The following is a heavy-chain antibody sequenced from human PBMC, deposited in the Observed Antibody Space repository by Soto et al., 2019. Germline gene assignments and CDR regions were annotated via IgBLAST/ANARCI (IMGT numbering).Heavy chain of an antibody. Sequence: SETLSLTCTVSGGSVNSGSYYWTWLRQRPGKGLEWIGYIYYSGSTYYSPSLKRRLSISLDTSKNQFSLRLSSVTAADTAIYYCTRANLRAVDAFDIWGQGTMVTVSS. J-gene: IGHJ3*02. CDR2: IYYSGST. D-gene: IGHD3-16*01. CDR1: GGSVNSGSYY. V-gene: IGHV4-31*03. CDR3: TRANLRAVDAFDI.